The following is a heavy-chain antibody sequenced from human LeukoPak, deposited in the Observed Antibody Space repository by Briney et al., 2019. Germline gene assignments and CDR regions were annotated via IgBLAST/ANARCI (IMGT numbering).Heavy chain of an antibody. CDR2: IYYSGST. D-gene: IGHD6-19*01. J-gene: IGHJ4*02. CDR1: GDSVSSESYY. Sequence: SETLSLTCTVSGDSVSSESYYWSWIRQPPGKGLEWIGYIYYSGSTNYNPSLKSRVTISVDTSKNQFSLKLSSVTAADTAVYYCARQDSSGWYIDYWGQGTLVTVSS. V-gene: IGHV4-61*01. CDR3: ARQDSSGWYIDY.